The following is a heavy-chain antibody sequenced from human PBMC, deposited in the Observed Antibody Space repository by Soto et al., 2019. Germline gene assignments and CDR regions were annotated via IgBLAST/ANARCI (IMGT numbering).Heavy chain of an antibody. CDR3: AKGLRQSPSSGMDV. Sequence: QPGGSLRLSCAASGFTFGGFAINWVRQAPGKGLEWVSGISGSGGSTYYADSVKGRFTISRDNSKNTLYLQMNTLRAEDTAIYYCAKGLRQSPSSGMDVWGQGTTVTVSS. D-gene: IGHD4-17*01. V-gene: IGHV3-23*01. J-gene: IGHJ6*02. CDR1: GFTFGGFA. CDR2: ISGSGGST.